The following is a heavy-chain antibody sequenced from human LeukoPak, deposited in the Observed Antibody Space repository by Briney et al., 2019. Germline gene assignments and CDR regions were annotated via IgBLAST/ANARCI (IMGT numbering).Heavy chain of an antibody. Sequence: GGSLRLSCAASGFTVSSNYMSWVRQAPGKGLEWVSVIYSGGSTYYADSVKGRFTISRDSSKNTLYLQMNSLRVEDTAVYYCARVLVVTSSADYFDSWGQGTLVTVSS. CDR2: IYSGGST. V-gene: IGHV3-53*01. D-gene: IGHD2-2*01. CDR3: ARVLVVTSSADYFDS. CDR1: GFTVSSNY. J-gene: IGHJ4*02.